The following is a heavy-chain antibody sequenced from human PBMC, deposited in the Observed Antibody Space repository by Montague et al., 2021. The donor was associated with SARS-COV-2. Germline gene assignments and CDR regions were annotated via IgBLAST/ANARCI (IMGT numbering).Heavy chain of an antibody. CDR3: AGRQGALYHLDI. D-gene: IGHD2-8*01. V-gene: IGHV4-59*12. CDR1: GGAMSSYY. CDR2: INYSGIT. Sequence: SETLSLTCTVSGGAMSSYYWSWIRQPPGKGLEWIAYINYSGITNXXPSLKSRVSVSLDTSKNHFSLNLNSVTAADTAVYYCAGRQGALYHLDIWGQGTLVTVSS. J-gene: IGHJ4*02.